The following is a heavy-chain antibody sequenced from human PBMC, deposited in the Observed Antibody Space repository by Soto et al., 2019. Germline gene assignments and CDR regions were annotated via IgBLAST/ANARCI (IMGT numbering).Heavy chain of an antibody. CDR3: ARRSMVRGVIGRYFDY. CDR1: GGSFSGYY. V-gene: IGHV4-34*01. CDR2: INHSGST. Sequence: QVQLQQWGAGLLKPSETLSLTCAVYGGSFSGYYWSWIRQPPGKGLEWIGKINHSGSTNYNPSLKRRVTISVDTSKNQFSLKLSSVTAADTAVYYCARRSMVRGVIGRYFDYWGQGTLVTVSS. J-gene: IGHJ4*02. D-gene: IGHD3-10*01.